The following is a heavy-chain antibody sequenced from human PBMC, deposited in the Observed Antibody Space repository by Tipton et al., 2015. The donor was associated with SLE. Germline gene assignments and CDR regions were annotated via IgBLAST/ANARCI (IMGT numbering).Heavy chain of an antibody. D-gene: IGHD5-12*01. J-gene: IGHJ4*02. V-gene: IGHV4-59*08. CDR3: ARRLTRYSGYDYFDY. CDR1: GFTFDDYG. Sequence: LRLSCAASGFTFDDYGMSWVRQAPGKGLEWIGYIYYSGSTNYNPSLKSRVTISVDTSKNQFSLKLSSVTAADTAVYYCARRLTRYSGYDYFDYWGQGTLATVSS. CDR2: IYYSGST.